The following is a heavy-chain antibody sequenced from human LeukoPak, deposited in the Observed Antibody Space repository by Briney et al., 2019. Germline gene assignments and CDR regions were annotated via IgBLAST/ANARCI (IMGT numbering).Heavy chain of an antibody. Sequence: SVKVSCKASGGTFSSYAISWVRQAPGQGLEWMGGIIPIFGTANYAQKFQGRVTITADKSTSTAYMELSRLRSDDTAVYYCARVTGYSGFYPLDYWGQGTLVTVSS. D-gene: IGHD5-12*01. J-gene: IGHJ4*02. CDR1: GGTFSSYA. CDR2: IIPIFGTA. V-gene: IGHV1-69*06. CDR3: ARVTGYSGFYPLDY.